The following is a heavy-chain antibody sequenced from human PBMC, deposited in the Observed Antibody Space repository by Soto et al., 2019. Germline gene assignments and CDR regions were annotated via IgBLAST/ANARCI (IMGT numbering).Heavy chain of an antibody. V-gene: IGHV3-74*01. D-gene: IGHD1-1*01. CDR1: GFTFSSYW. J-gene: IGHJ4*02. CDR2: INSDGSAT. CDR3: ARDNWNSY. Sequence: PGRSLKPSCAPSGFTFSSYWMPWVRQAPGKGLVWVSRINSDGSATTYADSVKGRFTISRDNAKNTLFLKMNTLRVDYTAVYYCARDNWNSYWGQGTLVTVSS.